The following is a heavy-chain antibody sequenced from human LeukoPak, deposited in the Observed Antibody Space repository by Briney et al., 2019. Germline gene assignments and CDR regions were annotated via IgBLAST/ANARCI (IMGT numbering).Heavy chain of an antibody. V-gene: IGHV3-30*03. CDR3: AREGNDYGDYGYYYYMDV. Sequence: LSLTCTVSGYSISSGYYWGWIRQPPGKGLEWVAVISYDGSNKYYADSVKGRFTISRDNSKNTLYLQMNSLRAEDTAVYYCAREGNDYGDYGYYYYMDVWGKGTTVTVSS. CDR1: GYSISSGY. J-gene: IGHJ6*03. CDR2: ISYDGSNK. D-gene: IGHD4-17*01.